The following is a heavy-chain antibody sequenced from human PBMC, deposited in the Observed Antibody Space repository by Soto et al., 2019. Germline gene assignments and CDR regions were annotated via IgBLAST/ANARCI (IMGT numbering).Heavy chain of an antibody. CDR2: IKHRGST. J-gene: IGHJ4*02. CDR1: GGSFSGYY. Sequence: QVQLQQWGAGLLKPSETLSLTCAVYGGSFSGYYWCWIRQPPGKGLEWIGEIKHRGSTKYNPSLKCRVGRSVAASNNQFSLKLSSVTAADTALYYCAIGGGDGYTIWDQGTLGSVSS. CDR3: AIGGGDGYTI. V-gene: IGHV4-34*01. D-gene: IGHD2-21*01.